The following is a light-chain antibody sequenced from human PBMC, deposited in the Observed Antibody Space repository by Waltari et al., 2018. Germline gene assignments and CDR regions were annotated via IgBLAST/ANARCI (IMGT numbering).Light chain of an antibody. CDR2: AAS. J-gene: IGKJ3*01. CDR1: RGIGNY. V-gene: IGKV1-16*01. CDR3: QQYYDFPVT. Sequence: DIQMTQSPSSLSPSVGDRVTITCRASRGIGNYLAWVQQQPGKAPKSMIYAASILQSGVPSRFSASGSGTDFTLTISSLHPEDFATYFCQQYYDFPVTFGPGTKVEIK.